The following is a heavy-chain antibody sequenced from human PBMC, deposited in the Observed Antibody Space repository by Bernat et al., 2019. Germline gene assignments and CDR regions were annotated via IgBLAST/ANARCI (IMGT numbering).Heavy chain of an antibody. Sequence: EVQLVETGGGLIQPGGSLRLSCAASGFTVSSNYMSWVRQAPGKGLEWVSVIYSGGSTYYADSVKGRFTISRDNSKNTLYLQMNSLRPEDTAVYYCARGPSYDILTGYRTGGFDPWGQGTLVTVSS. CDR3: ARGPSYDILTGYRTGGFDP. J-gene: IGHJ5*02. D-gene: IGHD3-9*01. CDR2: IYSGGST. V-gene: IGHV3-53*02. CDR1: GFTVSSNY.